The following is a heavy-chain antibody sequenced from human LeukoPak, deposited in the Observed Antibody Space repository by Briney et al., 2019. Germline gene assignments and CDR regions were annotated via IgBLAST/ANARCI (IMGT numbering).Heavy chain of an antibody. CDR3: ARGRAIRRVIAARPGSWFDP. Sequence: SETLSLTCAVYGGSFSGYYWSWIRQPPGKGLEWIGEINHSGSTNYNLSLKSRVTISVDTSKNQFSLKLSSVTAADTAVYYCARGRAIRRVIAARPGSWFDPWGQGTLVTVSS. V-gene: IGHV4-34*01. J-gene: IGHJ5*02. D-gene: IGHD6-6*01. CDR2: INHSGST. CDR1: GGSFSGYY.